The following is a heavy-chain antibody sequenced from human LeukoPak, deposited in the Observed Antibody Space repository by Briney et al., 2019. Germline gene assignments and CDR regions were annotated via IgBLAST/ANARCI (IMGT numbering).Heavy chain of an antibody. D-gene: IGHD3-10*01. CDR1: GGSFSGYY. CDR2: INHSGST. Sequence: PSETLSLTCAVYGGSFSGYYWSWIRQPPGKGLEWIGEINHSGSTNYNPSLKSRVTISVDTSKNQFSLKLSSVTAADTAVYYCARGTKYYGSGSFSNWFDPWGQGTLATVSS. J-gene: IGHJ5*02. V-gene: IGHV4-34*01. CDR3: ARGTKYYGSGSFSNWFDP.